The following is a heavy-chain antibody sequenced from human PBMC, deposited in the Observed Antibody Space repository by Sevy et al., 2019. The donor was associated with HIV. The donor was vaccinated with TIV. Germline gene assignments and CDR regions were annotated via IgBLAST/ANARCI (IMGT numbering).Heavy chain of an antibody. J-gene: IGHJ4*02. CDR1: GFNFSNYG. CDR3: ARGMDYGNRDY. V-gene: IGHV3-33*01. D-gene: IGHD4-17*01. Sequence: GGSLRLSCATSGFNFSNYGMHWVRQAPGKGLEWVALIWYDGSNKYYRDSVKGRLTISRDNSKNTLYLQMNSLRGEDTAVYYCARGMDYGNRDYWGQGTLVTVSS. CDR2: IWYDGSNK.